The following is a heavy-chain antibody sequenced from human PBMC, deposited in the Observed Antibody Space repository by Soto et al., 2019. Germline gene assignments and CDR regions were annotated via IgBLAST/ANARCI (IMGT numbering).Heavy chain of an antibody. J-gene: IGHJ4*02. CDR1: GFTFSSYG. Sequence: QVQLVESGGGVVQPGRSLRLSCAASGFTFSSYGMHWVRQAPGKGLEWVAVIWYDGSNKYYADSVKGRFTISRDKSKNTLYLQMNSLRAEDTAVYYCARDSGYSSSWSDYWGQGTLVTVCS. D-gene: IGHD6-13*01. CDR3: ARDSGYSSSWSDY. CDR2: IWYDGSNK. V-gene: IGHV3-33*01.